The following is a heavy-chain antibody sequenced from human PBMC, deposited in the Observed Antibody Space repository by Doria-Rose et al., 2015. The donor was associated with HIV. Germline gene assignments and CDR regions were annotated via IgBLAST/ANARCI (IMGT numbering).Heavy chain of an antibody. CDR2: IFSDDER. J-gene: IGHJ4*02. CDR1: GVSLSSPGMG. V-gene: IGHV2-26*01. CDR3: ARIKSSRWYHKYYFDF. Sequence: QITLKESGPVLVKPTETLTLTCTVSGVSLSSPGMGVSWIRQPPGKALEWLVNIFSDDERSHKTSLKSRLTISRGTSKSQVVLTMTDTDPVDTATYYCARIKSSRWYHKYYFDFWGQGTLVIVSA. D-gene: IGHD6-13*01.